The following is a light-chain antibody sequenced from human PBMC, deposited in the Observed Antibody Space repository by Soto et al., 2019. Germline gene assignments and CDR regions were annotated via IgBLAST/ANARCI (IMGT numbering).Light chain of an antibody. J-gene: IGLJ3*02. CDR3: SSYTISSTPVV. V-gene: IGLV2-14*01. Sequence: QSVLTQPASVSGSPGQSITISCTGTSSDVGGYNYVSWYQQHPGKAPKLMIYDVSNRPSGVSNRFSGSKSGNTASLTISGLQSEDEADYYCSSYTISSTPVVFGGGTQLTVL. CDR1: SSDVGGYNY. CDR2: DVS.